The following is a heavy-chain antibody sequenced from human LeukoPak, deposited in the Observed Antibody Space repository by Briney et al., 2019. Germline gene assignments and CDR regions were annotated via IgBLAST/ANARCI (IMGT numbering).Heavy chain of an antibody. CDR1: GFTFSSFG. Sequence: PGGSLRLSCAASGFTFSSFGMHWVRQAPGQGLEWMGWINPNSGGTNYAQKFQGWVTMTRDTSISTAYMELSRLRSDDTAVYYCARDLAVAGPGGYGMDVWGQGTTVTASS. CDR3: ARDLAVAGPGGYGMDV. V-gene: IGHV1-2*04. J-gene: IGHJ6*02. CDR2: INPNSGGT. D-gene: IGHD6-19*01.